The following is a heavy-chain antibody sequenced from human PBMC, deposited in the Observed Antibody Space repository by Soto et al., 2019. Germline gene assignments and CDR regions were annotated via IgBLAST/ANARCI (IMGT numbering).Heavy chain of an antibody. CDR2: ISGSGGST. V-gene: IGHV3-23*01. D-gene: IGHD6-13*01. CDR1: GFTFSSYA. J-gene: IGHJ4*02. Sequence: EVQLLDSGGGLVQPGGSLRPSCAASGFTFSSYAMNWVRQAPGKGLEWVPVISGSGGSTYYADSVKGRFTISRDNSKNTLYLQMNSLRAEDTAVYYCARRGPGTYFDYWGQGSLVTVSS. CDR3: ARRGPGTYFDY.